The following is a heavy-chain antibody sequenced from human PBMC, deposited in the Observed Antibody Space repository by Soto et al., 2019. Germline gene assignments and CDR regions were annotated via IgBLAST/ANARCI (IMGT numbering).Heavy chain of an antibody. CDR1: GDSISIRTYY. Sequence: PSETLSLTCTVSGDSISIRTYYWGWIRQPPGKGLEWIGNIYYSGTTYYNPSLKSRVTISVDTSRNQFSLKLSSVTAADTAVYYCARHIWRPKYFDGWGQGTLVTVSS. CDR3: ARHIWRPKYFDG. CDR2: IYYSGTT. D-gene: IGHD3-16*01. J-gene: IGHJ4*02. V-gene: IGHV4-39*01.